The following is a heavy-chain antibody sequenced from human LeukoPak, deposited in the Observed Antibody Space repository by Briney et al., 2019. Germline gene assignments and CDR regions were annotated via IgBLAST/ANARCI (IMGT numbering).Heavy chain of an antibody. CDR2: IHFDGGIE. D-gene: IGHD3-10*01. Sequence: GGSLRLSCAASGFTFSSYDMHWVRQAPGKGLEWVASIHFDGGIEYYAGSVKRRFTISRDNSKNTLYLQMNSLKTEDTAVYYCANYGSGTSDYWGQGTLVTVSS. J-gene: IGHJ4*02. CDR1: GFTFSSYD. V-gene: IGHV3-30*02. CDR3: ANYGSGTSDY.